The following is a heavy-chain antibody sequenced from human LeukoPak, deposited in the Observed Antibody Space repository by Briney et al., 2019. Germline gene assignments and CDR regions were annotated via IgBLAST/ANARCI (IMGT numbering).Heavy chain of an antibody. CDR1: GFPFRSYA. D-gene: IGHD3-16*01. Sequence: GPLRLSFAASGFPFRSYAMRWGRPAPGKGVGWVSAITNSGGTTYYSDSVKGRVTISRDNSKNTLYLQMNSLRAEDTAVYYCAKDPPHVSWLFDYWGQGTLVTVSS. CDR2: ITNSGGTT. CDR3: AKDPPHVSWLFDY. J-gene: IGHJ4*02. V-gene: IGHV3-23*01.